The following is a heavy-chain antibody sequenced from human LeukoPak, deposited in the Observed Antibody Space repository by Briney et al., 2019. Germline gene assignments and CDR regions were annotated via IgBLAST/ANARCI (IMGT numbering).Heavy chain of an antibody. D-gene: IGHD7-27*01. CDR3: AKGVWAPRFDS. CDR1: GGSISSSNW. CDR2: INHSGSI. V-gene: IGHV4-4*02. J-gene: IGHJ5*01. Sequence: PSGTLSLTCAVSGGSISSSNWWTWVRQAPGKGLEWIGEINHSGSITYNPSLKSRVTISAEKSKSQFSLRLTSVTAADTAVYYCAKGVWAPRFDSWGQGTLVTVSS.